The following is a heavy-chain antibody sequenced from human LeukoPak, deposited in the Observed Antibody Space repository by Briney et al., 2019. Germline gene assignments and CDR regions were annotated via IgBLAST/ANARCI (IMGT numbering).Heavy chain of an antibody. CDR1: GYTFTGYY. V-gene: IGHV1-2*06. D-gene: IGHD2-21*01. Sequence: ASVKVSCKASGYTFTGYYIHWVRQAPGQGLEWMGRINPNSGGTDYAQKFQGRVTMTRDTSISTAYMELSRLRSDDTAVYYCARDLIPPNGMDVWGQGTTVTVSS. J-gene: IGHJ6*02. CDR3: ARDLIPPNGMDV. CDR2: INPNSGGT.